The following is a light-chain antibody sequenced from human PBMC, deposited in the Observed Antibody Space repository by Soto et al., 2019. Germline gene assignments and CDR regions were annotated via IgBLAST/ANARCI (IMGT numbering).Light chain of an antibody. CDR2: AAS. CDR1: QGISSY. Sequence: AIRMTQSPSSFPASTGDRVTITCRASQGISSYLAWYQQKPGKAPKLLIYAASTLQSGVPSRFSGSGSGTDLTLTISCLQSEDFETYYCQQYYSYPSTFSQGTKVEIK. V-gene: IGKV1-8*01. CDR3: QQYYSYPST. J-gene: IGKJ1*01.